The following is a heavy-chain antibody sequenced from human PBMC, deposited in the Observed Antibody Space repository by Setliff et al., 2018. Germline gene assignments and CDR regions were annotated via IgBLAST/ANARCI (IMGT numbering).Heavy chain of an antibody. D-gene: IGHD3-3*01. Sequence: ETLSLTCTVSGGAINSDRYCWGWIRQTSGKGLEWIGSMYSSGSAYYNPSLKSRVTISVDTSQTQFSLKLSSVTAADTAAYYCARHPLVTFFGVVAFDYWGQGILVTVSS. CDR1: GGAINSDRYC. CDR3: ARHPLVTFFGVVAFDY. CDR2: MYSSGSA. V-gene: IGHV4-39*01. J-gene: IGHJ4*02.